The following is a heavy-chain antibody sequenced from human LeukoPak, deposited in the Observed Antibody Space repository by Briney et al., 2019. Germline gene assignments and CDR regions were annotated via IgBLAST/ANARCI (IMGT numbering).Heavy chain of an antibody. J-gene: IGHJ4*02. D-gene: IGHD3-10*01. CDR3: ARQGYYGSGSYSY. V-gene: IGHV4-34*01. CDR2: INHSGST. Sequence: SSETLSLTCAVYGGSFSGYYWSWIRQPPGKGLEWIGEINHSGSTNYNPSLKSRVTISVDTSKNQFSLKLSSVTAADTAVYYCARQGYYGSGSYSYWGQGTLVTVSS. CDR1: GGSFSGYY.